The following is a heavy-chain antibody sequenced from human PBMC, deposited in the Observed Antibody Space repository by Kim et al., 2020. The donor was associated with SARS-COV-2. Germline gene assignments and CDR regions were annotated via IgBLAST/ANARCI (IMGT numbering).Heavy chain of an antibody. V-gene: IGHV3-48*04. D-gene: IGHD1-26*01. CDR3: ARDPHSLDY. Sequence: GGSLRLFCAASGFTFSSYSMNWVRQAPGKGLEWVSYIHSSGSTIYHADSVKGRFTISRDNAKNSLYLEMNSLRVEDTAVYYCARDPHSLDYWGQGTLVTV. CDR2: IHSSGSTI. CDR1: GFTFSSYS. J-gene: IGHJ4*02.